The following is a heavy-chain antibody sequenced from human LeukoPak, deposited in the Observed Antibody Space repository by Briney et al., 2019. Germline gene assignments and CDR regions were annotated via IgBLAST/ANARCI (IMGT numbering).Heavy chain of an antibody. Sequence: SETLSLTCTVSGGSISTSNYYWGWIRQPPGKGLEWIGNIFYSGSTYYSPSLKSRVTISLDTSRNQFSLKLNSVTAADTAVYYCARGQEYSSSWYTRRSRYFDYWGQGTLVTVSS. CDR3: ARGQEYSSSWYTRRSRYFDY. D-gene: IGHD6-13*01. V-gene: IGHV4-39*07. CDR1: GGSISTSNYY. CDR2: IFYSGST. J-gene: IGHJ4*02.